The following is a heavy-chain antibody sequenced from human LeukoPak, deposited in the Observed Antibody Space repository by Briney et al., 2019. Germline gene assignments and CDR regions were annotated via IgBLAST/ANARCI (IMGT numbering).Heavy chain of an antibody. CDR3: ARERWVAGAASFDY. CDR2: IKQDGSEK. J-gene: IGHJ4*02. CDR1: GFTFSSCC. D-gene: IGHD6-19*01. Sequence: GGSLRLSCGAAGFTFSSCCMSWVRQAPGKGLEWVANIKQDGSEKYYVDSVKGRFTISRDNAKNSLYLQMISLRVDDTAVYYCARERWVAGAASFDYWGQGSVVTVSS. V-gene: IGHV3-7*04.